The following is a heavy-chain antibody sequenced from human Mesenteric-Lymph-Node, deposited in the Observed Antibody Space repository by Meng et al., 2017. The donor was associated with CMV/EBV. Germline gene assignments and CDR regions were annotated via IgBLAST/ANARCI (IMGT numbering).Heavy chain of an antibody. CDR1: GFTFSSNA. CDR2: ISGSGSNT. V-gene: IGHV3-23*01. Sequence: GESLKISCAASGFTFSSNAMSWVRQAPGKGLEWVSAISGSGSNTYYADSVKGRFTISRDNSKNTLYLQMNSLRAEDTAVYYCARDLSSIAARWGLDPWGQGTLVTVSS. D-gene: IGHD6-6*01. J-gene: IGHJ5*02. CDR3: ARDLSSIAARWGLDP.